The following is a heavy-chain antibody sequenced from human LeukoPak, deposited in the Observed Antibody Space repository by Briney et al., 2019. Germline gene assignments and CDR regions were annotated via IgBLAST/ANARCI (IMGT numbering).Heavy chain of an antibody. CDR2: IYYSGST. Sequence: SETLSLTCTVSGGSISSYYWSWIRQHPGKGLEWIGYIYYSGSTNYNPSLKSRVTISVDTSKNQFSLKLSSVTAADTAVYYCARGVSYYDSSGYYNEYFQHWGQGTLVTVSS. CDR1: GGSISSYY. J-gene: IGHJ1*01. V-gene: IGHV4-59*08. CDR3: ARGVSYYDSSGYYNEYFQH. D-gene: IGHD3-22*01.